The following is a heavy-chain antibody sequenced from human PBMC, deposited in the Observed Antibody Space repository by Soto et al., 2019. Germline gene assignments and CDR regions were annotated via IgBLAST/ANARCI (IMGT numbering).Heavy chain of an antibody. Sequence: GASVKVSCKASGGTFSSYAISWVRQAPGQGLEWMGGIIPIFGTANYAQKFQGRVTITADESTSTAYMELSSLRSEDTAVYYCARGIWEAAAGTKSFDYWGQGTLVTVSS. V-gene: IGHV1-69*13. CDR3: ARGIWEAAAGTKSFDY. J-gene: IGHJ4*02. D-gene: IGHD6-13*01. CDR1: GGTFSSYA. CDR2: IIPIFGTA.